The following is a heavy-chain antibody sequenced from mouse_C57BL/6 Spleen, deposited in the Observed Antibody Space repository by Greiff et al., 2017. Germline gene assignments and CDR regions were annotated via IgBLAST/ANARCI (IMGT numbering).Heavy chain of an antibody. D-gene: IGHD4-1*01. CDR3: ARTWDEGPYFDY. J-gene: IGHJ2*01. CDR2: IDPSDSET. V-gene: IGHV1-52*01. Sequence: QVQLQQPGAELVRPGSSVKLSCKASGYTFTSYWMHWVKQRPRQGLEWIGNIDPSDSETHYNQKFKDKATLTVDKSSSTAYMQLSSLTSEDSAVYYCARTWDEGPYFDYWGQGTTLTVSS. CDR1: GYTFTSYW.